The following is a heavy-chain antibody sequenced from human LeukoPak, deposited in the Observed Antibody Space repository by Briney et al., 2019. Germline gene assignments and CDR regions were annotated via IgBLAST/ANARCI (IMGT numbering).Heavy chain of an antibody. CDR3: ARGQEMGSGWYLGY. D-gene: IGHD6-19*01. CDR1: GYTFTGYY. V-gene: IGHV1-2*04. J-gene: IGHJ4*02. CDR2: INPNSGGT. Sequence: GASVKVSRKASGYTFTGYYMHWVRQAPGQGLEWMGWINPNSGGTNYAQKFQGWVTMTRDTSISTAYMELSRLRSDDTAVYYCARGQEMGSGWYLGYWGQGTLVTVSS.